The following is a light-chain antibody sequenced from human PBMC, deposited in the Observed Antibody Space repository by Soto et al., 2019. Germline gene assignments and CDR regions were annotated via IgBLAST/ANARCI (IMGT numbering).Light chain of an antibody. J-gene: IGLJ2*01. V-gene: IGLV2-14*01. CDR2: EVS. Sequence: QSALTQPASVSGSSGQSITISCTGTSSDVGGYNYVSWYQQHPGKAPKLVIYEVSNRPSGVSNRFSGSKSGNTASLSISGLQAEDEADYYCSSYTTSSPVVFGGGTKLTVL. CDR1: SSDVGGYNY. CDR3: SSYTTSSPVV.